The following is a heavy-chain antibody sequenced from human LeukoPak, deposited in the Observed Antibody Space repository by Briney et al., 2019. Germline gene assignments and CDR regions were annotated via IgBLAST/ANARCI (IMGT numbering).Heavy chain of an antibody. CDR3: ARSNYDL. J-gene: IGHJ4*02. CDR2: MKPDGSDK. CDR1: RFIFSSLW. V-gene: IGHV3-7*01. Sequence: GGSLRLSCAASRFIFSSLWMSWVRQAPGKGLEWVASMKPDGSDKYYVDSVKGRFTISRDNTKNSLFLQMDSLRAEDTAVYYCARSNYDLRGQGTLVTVSS. D-gene: IGHD3-3*01.